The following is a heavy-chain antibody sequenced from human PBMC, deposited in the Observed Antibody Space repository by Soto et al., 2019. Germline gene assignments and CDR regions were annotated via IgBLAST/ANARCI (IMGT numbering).Heavy chain of an antibody. Sequence: GGSLRLSCAASGFTFSSYSMNWVRQAPGKGLEWVSYISSSSSTIYYADSVKGRFTISRDNSKNTLYLQMNSLRAEDTAVYYCAKTNYDFWSGYLLYGMDVWGQGTTVTVSS. V-gene: IGHV3-48*01. CDR1: GFTFSSYS. CDR2: ISSSSSTI. CDR3: AKTNYDFWSGYLLYGMDV. J-gene: IGHJ6*02. D-gene: IGHD3-3*01.